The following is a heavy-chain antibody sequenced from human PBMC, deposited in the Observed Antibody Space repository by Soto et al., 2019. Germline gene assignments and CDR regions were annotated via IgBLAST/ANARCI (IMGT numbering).Heavy chain of an antibody. Sequence: PGGSLRLSCTASGFTFSSYGMHWVRQAPGKGLEWVAVIWYDGSNKYYADSVKGRFTISRDNSKNTLYLQMNSLRAEDTAVYYCARDSGYGSGWGNFDYWGQGTLVTVSS. J-gene: IGHJ4*02. CDR3: ARDSGYGSGWGNFDY. CDR2: IWYDGSNK. D-gene: IGHD6-19*01. CDR1: GFTFSSYG. V-gene: IGHV3-33*01.